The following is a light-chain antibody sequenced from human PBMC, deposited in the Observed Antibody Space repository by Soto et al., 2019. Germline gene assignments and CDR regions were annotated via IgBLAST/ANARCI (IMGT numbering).Light chain of an antibody. Sequence: QPVLTQSPSASASLGASVKLTCTLSSGHSSYAIAWHQQQPEKGPRYLMKLKSDGSHSKGDGIPDRFSGSSSGAVRYLTISSLQSEDEADYYCQTWGTGIQVFGGGTKLTVL. V-gene: IGLV4-69*01. CDR3: QTWGTGIQV. J-gene: IGLJ3*02. CDR2: LKSDGSH. CDR1: SGHSSYA.